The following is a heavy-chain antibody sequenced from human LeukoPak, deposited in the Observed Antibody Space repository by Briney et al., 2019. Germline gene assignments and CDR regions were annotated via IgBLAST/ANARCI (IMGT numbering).Heavy chain of an antibody. J-gene: IGHJ1*01. CDR2: VYFSGIS. D-gene: IGHD2-2*01. CDR3: ARLPRDSSIYQH. CDR1: NDSISSPMYY. V-gene: IGHV4-39*01. Sequence: PSETLSLTCTVSNDSISSPMYYWGWLRQPPGKGLEWVGTVYFSGISYNNPSLKGRVTLSVDTSNSQFSLKLTSVTAADTAVYYCARLPRDSSIYQHWGQGVLVTVSS.